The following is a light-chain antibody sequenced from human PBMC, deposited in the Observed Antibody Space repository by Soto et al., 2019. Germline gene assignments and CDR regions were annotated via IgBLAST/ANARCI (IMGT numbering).Light chain of an antibody. V-gene: IGKV3-15*01. CDR2: GAS. Sequence: EIVMTQSPATLSVSPGKRATFSCRASQSVNTNLAWYQLKPGQAPRLLVYGASIRATGIPARFSGSGSGTEYSLTISSLQSEDVAVYYCQQYNNRWTFGLGTKV. CDR1: QSVNTN. CDR3: QQYNNRWT. J-gene: IGKJ1*01.